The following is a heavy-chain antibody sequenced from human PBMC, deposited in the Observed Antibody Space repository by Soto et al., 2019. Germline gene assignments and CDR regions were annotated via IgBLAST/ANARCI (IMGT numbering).Heavy chain of an antibody. Sequence: SETLSLTCTVSGGSISSSSYYWGWIRQPPGKGLEWIGSIYYSGSTYYNPSLKSRVTISVDTSKNQFSLKLSSVTAADTAVYYCARHLGGPAATRPGFYYYYMDVWGKGTTVTVSS. D-gene: IGHD2-15*01. CDR2: IYYSGST. CDR3: ARHLGGPAATRPGFYYYYMDV. CDR1: GGSISSSSYY. V-gene: IGHV4-39*01. J-gene: IGHJ6*03.